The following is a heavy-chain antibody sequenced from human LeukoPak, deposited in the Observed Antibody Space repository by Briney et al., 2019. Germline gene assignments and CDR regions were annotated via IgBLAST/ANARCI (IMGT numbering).Heavy chain of an antibody. V-gene: IGHV3-30*02. CDR3: AKGSKAVLFTRDHCMDV. CDR2: IRYDGSNK. Sequence: GGSLRLSCAASGFTFSSYDIHWVRQAPGKGLEWVAFIRYDGSNKYYADSVRGRFTISRDNSKNTLYLQMNSLRAEDTAVYLCAKGSKAVLFTRDHCMDVWGKGTTVTISS. D-gene: IGHD6-19*01. CDR1: GFTFSSYD. J-gene: IGHJ6*03.